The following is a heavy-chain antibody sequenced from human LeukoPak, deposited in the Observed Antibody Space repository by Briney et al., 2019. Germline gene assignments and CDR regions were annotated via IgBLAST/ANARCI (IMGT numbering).Heavy chain of an antibody. CDR1: GFTFSTFW. D-gene: IGHD3-10*01. V-gene: IGHV3-23*01. Sequence: GGSLRLSCATSGFTFSTFWMHWVRQAPGKGLEWVSAISGSGGSTYYADSVKGRFTISRDNSKNTLYLQMNSLRAEDTAVYYCAKERYYYGSGSHKDYWGQGTLVTVSS. J-gene: IGHJ4*02. CDR2: ISGSGGST. CDR3: AKERYYYGSGSHKDY.